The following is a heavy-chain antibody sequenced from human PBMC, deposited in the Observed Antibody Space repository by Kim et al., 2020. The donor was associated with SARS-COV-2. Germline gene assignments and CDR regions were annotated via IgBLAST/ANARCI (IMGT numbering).Heavy chain of an antibody. V-gene: IGHV3-64*01. Sequence: YANSVKGRFTISRDNSKNTLYLQMGSLRAEDMAVYYCARAGIAVAETFDYWGQGTLVTVSS. CDR3: ARAGIAVAETFDY. D-gene: IGHD6-19*01. J-gene: IGHJ4*02.